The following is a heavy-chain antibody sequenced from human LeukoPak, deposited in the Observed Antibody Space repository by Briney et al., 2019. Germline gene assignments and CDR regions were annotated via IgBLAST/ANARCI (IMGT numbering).Heavy chain of an antibody. CDR2: ISWNSGSI. CDR1: GFTFDDYA. CDR3: AKDSSFFDY. Sequence: PGRSLRLSCAASGFTFDDYAMHWVRHAPGKGLEWVSGISWNSGSIGYADSVKGRFTISRDNAKNSLYLQMNSLRAEDTAVYYCAKDSSFFDYWGQGTLVTVSS. V-gene: IGHV3-9*01. J-gene: IGHJ4*02.